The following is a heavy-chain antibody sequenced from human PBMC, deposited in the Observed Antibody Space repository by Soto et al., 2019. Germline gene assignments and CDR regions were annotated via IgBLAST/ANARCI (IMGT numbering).Heavy chain of an antibody. CDR3: ARQGMITRPEYGMDV. V-gene: IGHV4-4*02. CDR1: GGSISSSNW. CDR2: IYHSGST. D-gene: IGHD3-16*01. J-gene: IGHJ6*02. Sequence: PSETLSLTCAVSGGSISSSNWWSWVRQPPGKGLEWIGEIYHSGSTNYSPSFQGHVTISADKSISTAYLQWSSLKASDTAMYYCARQGMITRPEYGMDVWGQGTTVTVSS.